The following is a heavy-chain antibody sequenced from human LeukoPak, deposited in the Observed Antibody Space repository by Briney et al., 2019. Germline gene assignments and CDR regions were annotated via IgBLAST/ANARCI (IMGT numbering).Heavy chain of an antibody. CDR1: GGSISSYY. J-gene: IGHJ2*01. CDR3: ARAGTMIDWDWYFDL. V-gene: IGHV4-59*01. Sequence: SETLSLTCTVSGGSISSYYWSWIRQPPGKGLEWIGYIYNSGSTSYNPSLRSRVTISVDTSKNQFSLKLSSVTAADTAVYYCARAGTMIDWDWYFDLWGRGTLVTVFS. D-gene: IGHD3-22*01. CDR2: IYNSGST.